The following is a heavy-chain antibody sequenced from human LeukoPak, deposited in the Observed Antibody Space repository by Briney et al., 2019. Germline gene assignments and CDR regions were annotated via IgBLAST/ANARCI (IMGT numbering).Heavy chain of an antibody. CDR2: IDPSSTYI. Sequence: GGSLRLSCAASGFTFSSYAMSWVRQAPGKGLEWVSAIDPSSTYIYYADSVKGRFTISRDNAENSLYLQMNSLRVEDTAVYYCARAPTVLVGYCSSSSCQADYWGRGTLVTVSS. V-gene: IGHV3-21*01. D-gene: IGHD2-2*01. CDR3: ARAPTVLVGYCSSSSCQADY. J-gene: IGHJ4*02. CDR1: GFTFSSYA.